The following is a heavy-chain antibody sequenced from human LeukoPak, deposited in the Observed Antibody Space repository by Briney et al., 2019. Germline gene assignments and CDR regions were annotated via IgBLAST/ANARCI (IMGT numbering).Heavy chain of an antibody. D-gene: IGHD2-2*01. CDR2: IYYSGST. CDR1: GGSVSSGSYY. Sequence: SETLSLTCTVSGGSVSSGSYYWSWIRQPPGKGLEWIGYIYYSGSTNYNPSLKSRVTISVDTSKHQFSLKLSSVTAADTAVYYCARDPLLYCSSTSCYDTYYYYGMDVWGKGTTVTVSS. CDR3: ARDPLLYCSSTSCYDTYYYYGMDV. J-gene: IGHJ6*04. V-gene: IGHV4-61*01.